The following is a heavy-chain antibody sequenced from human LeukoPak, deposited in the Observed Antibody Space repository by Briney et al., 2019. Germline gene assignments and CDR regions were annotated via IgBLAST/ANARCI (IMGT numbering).Heavy chain of an antibody. Sequence: GGSLRLSCAASGFTFSGFWMSWVRQAPGKGLEWVANINQDGSEKYYVDSVKGRFTIYRDNAKSSLYLQMNSLRAEDTAVYYCARDQVGPEDWGQGTLVTVSS. J-gene: IGHJ4*02. CDR3: ARDQVGPED. CDR1: GFTFSGFW. D-gene: IGHD1-26*01. V-gene: IGHV3-7*01. CDR2: INQDGSEK.